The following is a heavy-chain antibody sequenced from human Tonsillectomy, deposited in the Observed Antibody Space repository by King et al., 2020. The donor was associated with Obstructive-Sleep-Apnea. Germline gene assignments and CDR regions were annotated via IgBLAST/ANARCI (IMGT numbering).Heavy chain of an antibody. D-gene: IGHD3-16*02. Sequence: VQLVESGGGLVQPGGSLRLSCAASGFTFSSYAMSWVRQAPGQGLEWVSAISGSGCSTYYADSGKGRFNISRGNSKNTLYLQMNSLRAEDTAVYYCAKEDMITFGGVIVPFFDYWGQGTLVTVSS. CDR3: AKEDMITFGGVIVPFFDY. CDR1: GFTFSSYA. V-gene: IGHV3-23*04. J-gene: IGHJ4*02. CDR2: ISGSGCST.